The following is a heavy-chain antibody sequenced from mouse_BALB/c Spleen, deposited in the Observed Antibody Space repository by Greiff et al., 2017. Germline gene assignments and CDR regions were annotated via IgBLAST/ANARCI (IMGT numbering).Heavy chain of an antibody. CDR1: GYTFTNYW. D-gene: IGHD1-1*01. J-gene: IGHJ1*01. V-gene: IGHV1-63*02. CDR2: IYPGGGYT. Sequence: VQLQQSGAELVRPGASVKISCKASGYTFTNYWLGWVKQRPGHGLEWIGDIYPGGGYTNYNEKFKGKATLTADTSSSTAYMQLSSLTSEDSAVYFCARRGGSSYDWYFDVWGAGTTVTVSS. CDR3: ARRGGSSYDWYFDV.